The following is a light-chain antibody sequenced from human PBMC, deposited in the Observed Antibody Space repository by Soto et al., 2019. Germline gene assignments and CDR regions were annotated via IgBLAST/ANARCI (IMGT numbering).Light chain of an antibody. J-gene: IGKJ2*01. CDR3: QQYNSYSNT. CDR2: KAS. CDR1: QSISSW. Sequence: DIQMTQSPSTLSASVGDRVTITCRASQSISSWLAWYQQKPGKDPKLLIYKASSFESGVPSRLSGSGFGREFTLTISSLQPDDLATDYCQQYNSYSNTYGQGTKLEIK. V-gene: IGKV1-5*03.